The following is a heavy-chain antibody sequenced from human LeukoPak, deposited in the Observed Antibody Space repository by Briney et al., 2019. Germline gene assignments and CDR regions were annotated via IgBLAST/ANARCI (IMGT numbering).Heavy chain of an antibody. V-gene: IGHV3-23*01. CDR2: ISGTGGAT. D-gene: IGHD2-21*01. J-gene: IGHJ5*01. CDR3: VKDPRDTYGTNWFVS. Sequence: GRSLRLSCVAAGFRFGNYAMSWVRQAPGKGLQWVSQISGTGGATWYAGFARDRFTISRDNSKKTLYLQMSGLRVEDTAMYYCVKDPRDTYGTNWFVSWGQGTLLIVSS. CDR1: GFRFGNYA.